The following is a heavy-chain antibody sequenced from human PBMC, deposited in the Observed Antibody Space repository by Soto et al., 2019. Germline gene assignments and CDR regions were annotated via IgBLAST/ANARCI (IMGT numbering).Heavy chain of an antibody. Sequence: ASVKVYCKASGYTFTSYDINWVRQATGQGLEWMGWMNPNSGNTGYAQKFQGRVTMTRNTSISTAYMELSSLRSEDTAVYYCARVLSPGRLRWKGYYYYYMDVWGKGTTVTVSS. V-gene: IGHV1-8*01. J-gene: IGHJ6*03. D-gene: IGHD4-17*01. CDR3: ARVLSPGRLRWKGYYYYYMDV. CDR1: GYTFTSYD. CDR2: MNPNSGNT.